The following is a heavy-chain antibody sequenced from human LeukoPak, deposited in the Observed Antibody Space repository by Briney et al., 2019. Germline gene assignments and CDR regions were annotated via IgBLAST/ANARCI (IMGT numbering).Heavy chain of an antibody. D-gene: IGHD4-23*01. CDR1: GGTFSSYA. CDR3: ASEDDYGGKFWAFDI. V-gene: IGHV1-69*06. Sequence: SVKVSCKASGGTFSSYAISWVRQAPGQGLEWMGGIIPIFGTANYAQKFQGRVTITADKSTSTAYMELSSLRSEDTAVYYCASEDDYGGKFWAFDIWGQGTMVTVSS. J-gene: IGHJ3*02. CDR2: IIPIFGTA.